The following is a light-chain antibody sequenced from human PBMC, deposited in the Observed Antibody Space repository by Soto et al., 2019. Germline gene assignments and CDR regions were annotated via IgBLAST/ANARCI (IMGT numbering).Light chain of an antibody. CDR3: QQYYSYPWT. J-gene: IGKJ1*01. CDR1: QGISSY. Sequence: AIRMTQSPSSFSASTGDRVTITCRASQGISSYLAWYQQKPGKAPKLLIYAASTLQSGVPSRFSGSGSGTDFPLNISCLQSEDFATYYCQQYYSYPWTFGQGTKVEIK. V-gene: IGKV1-8*01. CDR2: AAS.